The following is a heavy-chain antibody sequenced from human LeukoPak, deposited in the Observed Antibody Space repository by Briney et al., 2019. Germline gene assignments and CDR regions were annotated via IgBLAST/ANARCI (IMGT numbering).Heavy chain of an antibody. J-gene: IGHJ5*02. V-gene: IGHV4-34*01. D-gene: IGHD3-3*01. CDR2: INHSGST. CDR1: GGSFSGYY. CDR3: ARGRYYDFWSGLNWFDP. Sequence: SETLSLTCAVYGGSFSGYYWSWIRQPPGKGLEWMGEINHSGSTNYNPSLKSRVTISVDTSKNQFSLKLSSVTAADTAVYYCARGRYYDFWSGLNWFDPWGQGTLVTVSS.